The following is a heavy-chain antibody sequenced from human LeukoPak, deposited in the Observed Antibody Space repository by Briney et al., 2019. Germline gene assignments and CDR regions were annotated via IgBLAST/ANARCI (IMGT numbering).Heavy chain of an antibody. J-gene: IGHJ6*04. CDR1: GGSFSGYY. CDR2: INHSGST. Sequence: SETLSLTCAVYGGSFSGYYWSWIRQPPGKRLEWIGEINHSGSTNYNPSLKSRVTISVDTSKNQFSLKLSSVTAADTAVYYCARGAWNFSRALDVWGKGTTVTVSS. D-gene: IGHD1-7*01. CDR3: ARGAWNFSRALDV. V-gene: IGHV4-34*01.